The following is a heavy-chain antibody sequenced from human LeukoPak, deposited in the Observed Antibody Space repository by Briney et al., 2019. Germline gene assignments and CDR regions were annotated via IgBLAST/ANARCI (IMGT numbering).Heavy chain of an antibody. D-gene: IGHD3/OR15-3a*01. CDR1: GFSFNTYG. CDR2: ISGSGRMT. J-gene: IGHJ5*02. Sequence: GGSLRLSCVASGFSFNTYGMSWVRQAPGKGLEWVSSISGSGRMTHDADSVKGRFTISRDNSKNTLCLQMNSLRADDTAIYYCAKGTETLKTGRINRTWFDPWGQGTLVTVSS. CDR3: AKGTETLKTGRINRTWFDP. V-gene: IGHV3-23*01.